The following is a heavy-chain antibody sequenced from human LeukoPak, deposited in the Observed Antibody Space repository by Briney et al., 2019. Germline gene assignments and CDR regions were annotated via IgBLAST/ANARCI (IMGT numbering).Heavy chain of an antibody. V-gene: IGHV3-7*01. Sequence: GGSLRLSCAASGFTFSSYSMNWVRQAPGKGLEWVANIKQDGSEKYYVDSVKGRFTISRDNAKNSLYLQMNSLRAEDTAVYYCARGPIMITFGGVIVKGHSYYFDYWGQGTLVTVSS. CDR2: IKQDGSEK. CDR3: ARGPIMITFGGVIVKGHSYYFDY. J-gene: IGHJ4*02. CDR1: GFTFSSYS. D-gene: IGHD3-16*02.